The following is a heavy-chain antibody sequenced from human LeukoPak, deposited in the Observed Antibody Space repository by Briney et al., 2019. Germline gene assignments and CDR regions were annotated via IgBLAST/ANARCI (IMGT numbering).Heavy chain of an antibody. D-gene: IGHD3-10*01. CDR1: GYTFTSYG. J-gene: IGHJ5*02. Sequence: ASVTVSCKASGYTFTSYGISWVRQAPGQGLEWMGWISAYNGNTNYAQKLQGRVTMTTDTSTSTAYMELRSLRSDDTAVYYCAGSTVGSGSYWFDPWGQGTLVTVSS. V-gene: IGHV1-18*01. CDR3: AGSTVGSGSYWFDP. CDR2: ISAYNGNT.